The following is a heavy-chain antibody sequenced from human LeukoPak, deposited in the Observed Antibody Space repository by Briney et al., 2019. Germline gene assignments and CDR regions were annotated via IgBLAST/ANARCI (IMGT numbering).Heavy chain of an antibody. CDR3: ARPLTPRLNWFDP. Sequence: SETLSLTCTVSGGSISSSRYYWGWIRQPPGKGLEWIGSIYYSGSTYYNPFLNSRVTISVDTSKNQFSLKLSSVTAADTAVYYCARPLTPRLNWFDPWGQGTLVTVSS. CDR1: GGSISSSRYY. J-gene: IGHJ5*02. CDR2: IYYSGST. V-gene: IGHV4-39*01.